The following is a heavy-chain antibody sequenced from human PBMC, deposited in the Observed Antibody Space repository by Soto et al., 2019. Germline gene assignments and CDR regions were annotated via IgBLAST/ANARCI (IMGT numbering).Heavy chain of an antibody. D-gene: IGHD3-3*01. J-gene: IGHJ1*01. CDR2: IYWDDNK. V-gene: IGHV2-5*06. CDR1: GFSFSPSGVG. Sequence: QITLKESGPTLIKPTQTLTLTCTFSGFSFSPSGVGVGWIRHPPGQALEWLALIYWDDNKRYHPSLQSRITIYHDPSHNQVVLTMTNTETGDTAKYYWSYTFVRSRAYFQHWGQGTLVTGSS. CDR3: SYTFVRSRAYFQH.